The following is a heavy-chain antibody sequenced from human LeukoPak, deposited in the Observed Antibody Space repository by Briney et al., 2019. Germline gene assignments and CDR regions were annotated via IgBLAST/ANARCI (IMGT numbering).Heavy chain of an antibody. Sequence: GGSLRLSCAASGFTFSSYWMSWDRQATGKGLEWVATIRQDGRQIYYVDSVKGRFTISRDNAKNSLYLQMNSLRAEDTAVYYCARVHGAFQFLEWLPDYFDSWGQGILVTVSS. CDR2: IRQDGRQI. J-gene: IGHJ4*02. D-gene: IGHD3-3*01. CDR1: GFTFSSYW. V-gene: IGHV3-7*01. CDR3: ARVHGAFQFLEWLPDYFDS.